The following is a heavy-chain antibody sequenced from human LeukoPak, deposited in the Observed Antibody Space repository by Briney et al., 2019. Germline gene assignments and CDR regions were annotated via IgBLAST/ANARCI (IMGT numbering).Heavy chain of an antibody. J-gene: IGHJ4*02. CDR2: ISGRGGST. CDR1: GFTFSSYA. CDR3: AKEPITMVRGVIIVFDY. Sequence: SGGSLRLSCAASGFTFSSYAMSWVRQASGKGLEWGSAISGRGGSTYYAETVKGRFTISRDNSKNTLDLQINTLRAEDTAVYYCAKEPITMVRGVIIVFDYWGQGTLVTVSS. V-gene: IGHV3-23*01. D-gene: IGHD3-10*01.